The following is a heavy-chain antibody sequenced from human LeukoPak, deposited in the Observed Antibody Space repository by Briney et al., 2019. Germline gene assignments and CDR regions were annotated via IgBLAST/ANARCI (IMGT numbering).Heavy chain of an antibody. J-gene: IGHJ4*02. CDR1: GFTFSSRW. V-gene: IGHV3-7*04. Sequence: TGGSLRLSCAASGFTFSSRWMNWVRQGPGKGLEWVANIKQDGSAIHYVDSVRGRFSISRDNAQNSVYLQMNSLRAEDTAVYYCAGGTGWYIDYWGQGTLVTVSS. CDR3: AGGTGWYIDY. CDR2: IKQDGSAI. D-gene: IGHD6-19*01.